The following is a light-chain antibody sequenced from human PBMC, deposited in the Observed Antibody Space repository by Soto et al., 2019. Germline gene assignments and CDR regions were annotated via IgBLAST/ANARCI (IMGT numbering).Light chain of an antibody. CDR1: QSISSW. Sequence: DIQMTQSPSTLSASVGDRVTITCRASQSISSWLAWYQQKPGKAPKLLIYKASSLESGVPSRFSESGSGTEFTLTISSLQPDDFATYYCQQYNSYPYTFGQGTKLEIK. J-gene: IGKJ2*01. CDR2: KAS. V-gene: IGKV1-5*03. CDR3: QQYNSYPYT.